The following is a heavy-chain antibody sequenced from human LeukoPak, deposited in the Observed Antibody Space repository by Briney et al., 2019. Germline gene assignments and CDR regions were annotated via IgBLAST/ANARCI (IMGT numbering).Heavy chain of an antibody. J-gene: IGHJ5*02. CDR1: GGSISSSSYY. D-gene: IGHD6-13*01. CDR2: IYYSGST. Sequence: PSETLSLTCTVSGGSISSSSYYWGWIRQPPGKGLEWIGSIYYSGSTYYNPSLKSRVTISVDTSKNQFSLKLSSVTAADTAVYYCARQGMSVPFDPWGQGTLVTVSS. V-gene: IGHV4-39*01. CDR3: ARQGMSVPFDP.